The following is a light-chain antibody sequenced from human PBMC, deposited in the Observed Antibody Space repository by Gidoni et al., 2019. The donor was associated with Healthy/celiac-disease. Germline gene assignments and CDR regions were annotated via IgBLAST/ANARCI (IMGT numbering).Light chain of an antibody. CDR2: GAS. Sequence: EIVLTQSPGTLSLSPGERATLSCRASQIVSSSYLAWYQKNPGQATRLLIYGASSRATGIPDRVSGSGYGTDFTLTISRLETEDFAVYYCQKYGSSPRWTFGQGTKVEIK. V-gene: IGKV3-20*01. CDR3: QKYGSSPRWT. CDR1: QIVSSSY. J-gene: IGKJ1*01.